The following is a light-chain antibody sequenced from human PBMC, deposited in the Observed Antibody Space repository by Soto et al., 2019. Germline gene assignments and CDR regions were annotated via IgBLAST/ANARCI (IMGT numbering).Light chain of an antibody. J-gene: IGKJ2*01. CDR3: QHGYVAPYT. Sequence: DIQMTQSPSSVSASIGDTVTITCRASQDINIYLNWYQQKPGEVPRLLIYSASTLHSGVPSRFTGSGSETDFTLTIRSLQPEDFATYYCQHGYVAPYTFGQGNKV. CDR2: SAS. CDR1: QDINIY. V-gene: IGKV1-39*01.